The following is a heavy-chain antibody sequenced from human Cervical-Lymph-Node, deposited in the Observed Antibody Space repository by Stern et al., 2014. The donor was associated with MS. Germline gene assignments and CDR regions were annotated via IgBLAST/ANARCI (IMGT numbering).Heavy chain of an antibody. CDR2: IFPVFGTP. CDR3: ALSSETSDRWYSLGYDL. V-gene: IGHV1-69*01. J-gene: IGHJ5*02. CDR1: GGTFSKFP. D-gene: IGHD6-13*01. Sequence: MQLVESGAEVTKPGSSVKVSCKASGGTFSKFPSSWVRQAPGQGLEWMGGIFPVFGTPTYAQEFRGRVTLTADVSTSTVYMELSSLRSDDTAVYYCALSSETSDRWYSLGYDLWGQGPLVPVSS.